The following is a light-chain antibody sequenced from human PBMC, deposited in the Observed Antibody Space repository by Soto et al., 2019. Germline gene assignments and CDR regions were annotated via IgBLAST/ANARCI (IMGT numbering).Light chain of an antibody. CDR2: EVH. CDR3: ASHTSSNTRV. V-gene: IGLV2-14*03. Sequence: QSVLTQPASVSGSPGQPIAISCIGTSSDVGAYDYVSWYQQHPDRAPKLMVYEVHNRPSGVSNRFSGSKSVNTATLTISGLQPEDEADYYCASHTSSNTRVFGTGTKVTV. CDR1: SSDVGAYDY. J-gene: IGLJ1*01.